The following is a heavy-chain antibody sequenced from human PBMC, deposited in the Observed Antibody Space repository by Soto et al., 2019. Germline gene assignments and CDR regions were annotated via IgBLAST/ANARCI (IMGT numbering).Heavy chain of an antibody. CDR1: GGSLSDYY. J-gene: IGHJ4*02. CDR3: ARGRDYSWTI. Sequence: QVQLQQWGAGLLEPSETLSLICAVYGGSLSDYYWSWIRQPPGKGLEWIGEINHSGSTKYNPSLKSRVTISVDTSKSHFSLKLSSVTAADTAMYYCARGRDYSWTIGGQGNLVTVSS. D-gene: IGHD4-4*01. CDR2: INHSGST. V-gene: IGHV4-34*01.